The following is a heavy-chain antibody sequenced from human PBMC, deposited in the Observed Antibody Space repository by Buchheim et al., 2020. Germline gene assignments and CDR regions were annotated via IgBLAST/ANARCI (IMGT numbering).Heavy chain of an antibody. D-gene: IGHD5-12*01. CDR1: GGSIGTYF. CDR3: ARQGGYSGHNWFDA. V-gene: IGHV4-59*08. CDR2: IYYSGTT. J-gene: IGHJ5*02. Sequence: QVHLQDSGPGLVKPSETLPLTCTVSGGSIGTYFWSWIRQPPGKGLEWLGYIYYSGTTNYSPSLKGRVTISVDTSNNQLSLQLNSVTAADTAVYYCARQGGYSGHNWFDAWGQGT.